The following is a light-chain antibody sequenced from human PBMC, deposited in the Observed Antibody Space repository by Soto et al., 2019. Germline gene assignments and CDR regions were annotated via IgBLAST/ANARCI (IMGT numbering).Light chain of an antibody. J-gene: IGKJ5*01. CDR2: GAS. V-gene: IGKV3-15*01. Sequence: DIVMTQSPATLSVSQGERATLSCRASQSVRTNLAWYQQKPGQAPRLLIYGASTRATGIPARFSGSGSGREFTLSISSLQSEDYAFFSCKQYIDGPPITSGKGTRREI. CDR3: KQYIDGPPIT. CDR1: QSVRTN.